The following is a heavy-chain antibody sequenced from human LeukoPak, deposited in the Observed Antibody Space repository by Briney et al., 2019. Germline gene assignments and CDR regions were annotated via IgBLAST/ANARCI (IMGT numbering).Heavy chain of an antibody. J-gene: IGHJ4*02. Sequence: SETLSLTCAVYGGSFSGYYWSWIRQPPGKGLEWIGEINHSGSTNYNPSLKSRVTISVDTSKNQFSLKLNSVTAADTAVYYCARGMPYAGRSPIYYFDYWGQGTLVTVSS. D-gene: IGHD2-2*01. CDR2: INHSGST. CDR3: ARGMPYAGRSPIYYFDY. V-gene: IGHV4-34*01. CDR1: GGSFSGYY.